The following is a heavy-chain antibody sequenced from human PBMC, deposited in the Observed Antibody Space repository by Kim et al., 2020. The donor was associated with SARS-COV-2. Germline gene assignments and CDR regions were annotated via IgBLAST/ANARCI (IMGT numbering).Heavy chain of an antibody. V-gene: IGHV4-34*01. J-gene: IGHJ4*02. CDR3: ARGRTTMVRGVKSVSGY. Sequence: LKSRVPISVDTSKNQFSLKLSSVTAADTAVYYCARGRTTMVRGVKSVSGYWGQGTLVTVSS. D-gene: IGHD3-10*01.